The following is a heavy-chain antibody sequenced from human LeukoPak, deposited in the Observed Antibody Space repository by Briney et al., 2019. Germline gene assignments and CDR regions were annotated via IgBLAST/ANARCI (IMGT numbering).Heavy chain of an antibody. CDR3: ARVQQLVLAGWFDP. CDR1: GYTFTSYG. V-gene: IGHV1-18*01. CDR2: ISAYNGNT. Sequence: GASVKVSCKASGYTFTSYGISWVRQAPGQGLEWMGWISAYNGNTNYAQKLQGRVTMTTDTSTSTAYMELRSLRSDDTAVYYCARVQQLVLAGWFDPWGQGTLVTVSS. D-gene: IGHD6-13*01. J-gene: IGHJ5*02.